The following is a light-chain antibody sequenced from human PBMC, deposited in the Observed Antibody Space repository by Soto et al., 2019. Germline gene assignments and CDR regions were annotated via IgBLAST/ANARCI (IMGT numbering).Light chain of an antibody. J-gene: IGKJ1*01. V-gene: IGKV3-11*01. Sequence: DIRSTQSPGTLSFSKRERATINCRASQSVSRFLAWYQQKPGQAPRLLIYDASNRATGIPARFSGSGSGTDFTLTISSLEPEDFAGYYCQQRNNWPPTFGRGTKVDIK. CDR3: QQRNNWPPT. CDR2: DAS. CDR1: QSVSRF.